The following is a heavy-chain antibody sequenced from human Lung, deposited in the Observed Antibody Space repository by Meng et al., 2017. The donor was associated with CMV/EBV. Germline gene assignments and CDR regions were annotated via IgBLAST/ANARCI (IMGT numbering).Heavy chain of an antibody. CDR1: GFTFSNYA. CDR2: ITASGGST. J-gene: IGHJ4*02. Sequence: GESXKISCAASGFTFSNYAMSWVRQAPGRGLEWVSAITASGGSTYYTDSVKGRFTVSRDNSKNTLYLQMNNLRAEDTAVFYCAKAFSASWYREYYDYWGQGALVTVSS. D-gene: IGHD6-13*01. CDR3: AKAFSASWYREYYDY. V-gene: IGHV3-23*01.